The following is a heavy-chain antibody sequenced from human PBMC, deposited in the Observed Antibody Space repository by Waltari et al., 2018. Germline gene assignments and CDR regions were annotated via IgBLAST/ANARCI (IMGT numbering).Heavy chain of an antibody. J-gene: IGHJ6*02. V-gene: IGHV3-33*08. CDR2: IWSDGSNT. D-gene: IGHD3-10*01. CDR3: ARDLMLRSFYYYGLDV. CDR1: GFTFSDHG. Sequence: QVQLVASGGGVVQAGKSLRLSCAVSGFTFSDHGMHWVRQVPGKGLEWVAIIWSDGSNTYFLESVKGRFTISRDNSKNTLYLQMDSLRAEDTGVYYCARDLMLRSFYYYGLDVWGQGTTVTVSS.